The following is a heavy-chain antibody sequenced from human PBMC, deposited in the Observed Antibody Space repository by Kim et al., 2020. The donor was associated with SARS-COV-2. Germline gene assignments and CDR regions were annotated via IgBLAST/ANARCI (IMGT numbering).Heavy chain of an antibody. CDR3: ARQYLAARPRNPLVSPPYYYGMDV. D-gene: IGHD6-6*01. Sequence: GESLKISCKGSGYSFTSYWIGWVRQMPGKGLEWMGIIYPGDSDTRYSPSFQGQVTISADKSISTAYLQWSSLKASDTAMYYCARQYLAARPRNPLVSPPYYYGMDVWGQGTTVTVSS. CDR2: IYPGDSDT. CDR1: GYSFTSYW. V-gene: IGHV5-51*01. J-gene: IGHJ6*02.